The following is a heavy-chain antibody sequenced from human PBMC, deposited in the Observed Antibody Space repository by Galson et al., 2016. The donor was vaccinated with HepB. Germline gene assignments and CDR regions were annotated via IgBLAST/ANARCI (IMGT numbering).Heavy chain of an antibody. CDR3: AKETVPTNFGVFGQIEF. D-gene: IGHD3-3*01. V-gene: IGHV1-2*04. J-gene: IGHJ4*02. Sequence: SVKVSCKASGYTFIGYSIQWVRQAPGKGLEWIGWIDPLSGATKYAQEFQGSVTMTRQKSTTTVPLELRGLRSDDTATYYCAKETVPTNFGVFGQIEFWGQGTLVTVAS. CDR1: GYTFIGYS. CDR2: IDPLSGAT.